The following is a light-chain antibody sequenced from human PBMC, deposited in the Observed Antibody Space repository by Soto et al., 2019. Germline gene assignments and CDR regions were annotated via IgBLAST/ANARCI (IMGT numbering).Light chain of an antibody. CDR1: QSVSSTL. Sequence: ELGLTQSPVALSLSSGERATLSCRASQSVSSTLLTWYQQKPGQAPRLLICGVSSRATGIPDRFSGSGSGTDFTLTISRVEPEDFAVYFCQHYGDSSWTFGQGSRVEIK. J-gene: IGKJ1*01. V-gene: IGKV3-20*01. CDR3: QHYGDSSWT. CDR2: GVS.